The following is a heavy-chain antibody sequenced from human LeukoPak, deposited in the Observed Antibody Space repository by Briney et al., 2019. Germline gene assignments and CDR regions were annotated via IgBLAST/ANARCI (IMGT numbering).Heavy chain of an antibody. D-gene: IGHD5-24*01. CDR3: ARDGYNSKGDY. CDR2: IYTSGST. V-gene: IGHV4-61*02. Sequence: SETLSLTCTVSGGSISSGSYYWSWHRQPAGRGREWVGRIYTSGSTNYNPSLKSRVTISVDTSKNQFSLKLSSVTAADTAVYYCARDGYNSKGDYWGQGTLVTVYS. J-gene: IGHJ4*02. CDR1: GGSISSGSYY.